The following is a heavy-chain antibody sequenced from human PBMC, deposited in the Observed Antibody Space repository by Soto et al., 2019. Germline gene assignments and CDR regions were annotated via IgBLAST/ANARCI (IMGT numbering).Heavy chain of an antibody. CDR3: ARVRDYGMDV. J-gene: IGHJ6*02. Sequence: PGGSLRLSCAASGFTFSSFAMSWVRQAPGKGLEWVSGISGSGGNTNFADSVKGRFTTSRDKSKNTLHLQMNSLRTEDTAVYFCARVRDYGMDVWGQGTTVTVSS. CDR2: ISGSGGNT. CDR1: GFTFSSFA. V-gene: IGHV3-23*01.